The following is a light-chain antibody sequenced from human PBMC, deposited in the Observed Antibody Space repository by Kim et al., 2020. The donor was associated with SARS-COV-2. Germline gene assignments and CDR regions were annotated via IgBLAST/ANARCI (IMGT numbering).Light chain of an antibody. CDR2: DDS. CDR3: QVWDTSSDHVV. CDR1: NIGSKA. V-gene: IGLV3-21*01. Sequence: SYELTQPPSESVAPGKTARVSCVGNNIGSKAVHWYQQRPGQAPVLVIYDDSDRPSGIPERFSGSNSGNTATLSISSVEAVDEADYYCQVWDTSSDHVVFGGGTQLTVL. J-gene: IGLJ3*02.